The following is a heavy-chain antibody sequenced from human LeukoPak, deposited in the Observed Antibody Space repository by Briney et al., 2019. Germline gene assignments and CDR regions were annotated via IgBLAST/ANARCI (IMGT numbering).Heavy chain of an antibody. D-gene: IGHD6-13*01. J-gene: IGHJ4*02. CDR1: GGSISGSSFW. V-gene: IGHV4-61*05. Sequence: SETLSLTCTVSGGSISGSSFWWAWIRRPPGKGLEWIGYIYYSGSTNYNPSLKSRVTISVDTSKNQFSLKLSSVTAADTAVYYCARAGTLGSDFDYWGQGTLVTVSS. CDR3: ARAGTLGSDFDY. CDR2: IYYSGST.